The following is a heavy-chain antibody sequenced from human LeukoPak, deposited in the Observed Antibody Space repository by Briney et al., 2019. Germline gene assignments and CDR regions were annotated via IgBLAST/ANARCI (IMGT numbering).Heavy chain of an antibody. V-gene: IGHV3-23*01. D-gene: IGHD6-19*01. CDR2: ISGSGTST. CDR3: ARGKGIAVSSFDS. J-gene: IGHJ4*02. CDR1: GFTFSSYA. Sequence: GGSLRLSCAAAGFTFSSYAMSWVHQAPGKGLEWVSGISGSGTSTYYADSVKGRFTISRDNSKNTMSLQMNSLRAEDTALYYCARGKGIAVSSFDSWGQGTLVTVSS.